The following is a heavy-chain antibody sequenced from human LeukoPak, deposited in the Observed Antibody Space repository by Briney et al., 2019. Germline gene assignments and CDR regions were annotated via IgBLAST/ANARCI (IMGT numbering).Heavy chain of an antibody. V-gene: IGHV3-11*04. CDR2: ISSSGSTI. CDR1: GFTFSDYY. CDR3: ARDSRDFPYYYYYMDV. Sequence: GGSLRLSCAASGFTFSDYYMSWIRQAPGKGLEWVSYISSSGSTIYYADSVKGRFTISRDNAKNSLYLQMNSLRAEDTAVYYWARDSRDFPYYYYYMDVWGKGTTVTVSS. D-gene: IGHD3-3*01. J-gene: IGHJ6*03.